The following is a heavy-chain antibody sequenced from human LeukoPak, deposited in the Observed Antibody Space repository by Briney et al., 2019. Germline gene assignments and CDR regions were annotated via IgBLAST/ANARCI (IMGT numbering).Heavy chain of an antibody. Sequence: SETLSLTCTVSGGSISSSSYYWGWIRQPPGKGLEWIGSIYYSGSTYYNPSLKSRVTISVDTSKNQFSLKLSSVTAADTAVYYCARDVITMVRGVIKYYGMDVWGQGTTVTVSS. V-gene: IGHV4-39*07. CDR3: ARDVITMVRGVIKYYGMDV. D-gene: IGHD3-10*01. CDR2: IYYSGST. J-gene: IGHJ6*02. CDR1: GGSISSSSYY.